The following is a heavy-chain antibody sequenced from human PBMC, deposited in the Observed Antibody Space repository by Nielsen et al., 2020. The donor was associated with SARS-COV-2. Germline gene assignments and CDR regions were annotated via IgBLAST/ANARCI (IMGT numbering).Heavy chain of an antibody. CDR1: GFTFSSYG. D-gene: IGHD2-2*01. V-gene: IGHV3-30*02. CDR2: IRYDGSNK. J-gene: IGHJ6*02. Sequence: GGSLRPSCAASGFTFSSYGMHWVRQAPGKGLEWVAFIRYDGSNKYYADSVKGRFTISRDNSKNTLYLQMNSLRAEDTAVYYCAKDRSTVGEIVVVPAAAMGRMDVWGQGTTVTVSS. CDR3: AKDRSTVGEIVVVPAAAMGRMDV.